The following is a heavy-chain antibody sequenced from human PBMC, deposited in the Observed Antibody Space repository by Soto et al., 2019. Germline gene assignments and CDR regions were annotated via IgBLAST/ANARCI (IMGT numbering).Heavy chain of an antibody. V-gene: IGHV4-30-2*01. J-gene: IGHJ4*02. D-gene: IGHD2-15*01. CDR3: ARGQVVAAQH. CDR1: GGSISSGGYS. CDR2: IYHSGST. Sequence: QLQLQESGSGLVKPSQTLSLTCAVSGGSISSGGYSWSWIRQPPGKGLEWIGYIYHSGSTYYNPSLTSXVXIXXDRSKNQFYLKLSSVTAADTAVYYCARGQVVAAQHWGQGTLVTVSS.